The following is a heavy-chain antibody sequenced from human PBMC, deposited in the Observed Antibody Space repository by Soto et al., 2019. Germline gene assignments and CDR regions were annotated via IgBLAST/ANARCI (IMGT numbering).Heavy chain of an antibody. CDR2: ITPGTDNT. D-gene: IGHD1-26*01. CDR1: GYTFTNYA. CDR3: ARARGTTSGVYYALWS. Sequence: ASVKVSCKASGYTFTNYAIHWVRQSPAQRPEWRGCITPGTDNTKYAQIFQGRVTFIRDAPATTVQMEMTSLTSADTALYYCARARGTTSGVYYALWSGAKGSLVPVSS. V-gene: IGHV1-3*01. J-gene: IGHJ5*01.